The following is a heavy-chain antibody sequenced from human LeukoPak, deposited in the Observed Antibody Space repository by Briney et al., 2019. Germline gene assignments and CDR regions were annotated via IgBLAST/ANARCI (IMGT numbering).Heavy chain of an antibody. CDR1: GGSISSSSYY. V-gene: IGHV4-39*07. Sequence: PSETLSLTCTVSGGSISSSSYYWGWIRQPPGKGLEWIGSIYHSGTTYYNPSLKSRVTISVDKSKNQFSLKLSSVTAADTAVYYCASNRGMGAYFDSWGQGTLVTVST. CDR3: ASNRGMGAYFDS. D-gene: IGHD1-26*01. J-gene: IGHJ4*02. CDR2: IYHSGTT.